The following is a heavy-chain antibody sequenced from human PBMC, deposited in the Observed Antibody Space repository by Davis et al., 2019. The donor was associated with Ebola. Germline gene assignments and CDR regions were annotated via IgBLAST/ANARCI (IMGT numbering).Heavy chain of an antibody. J-gene: IGHJ4*02. V-gene: IGHV1-69*13. CDR1: GYTFTGYY. Sequence: SVKVSCKASGYTFTGYYMHWVRQAPGQGLEWMGGIIPIFGTANYAQKFQGRVTITADESTSTAYMELSSLRSEDTAVYYCARDSDIVVVPAAIWGHFDYWGQGTLVTVSS. CDR3: ARDSDIVVVPAAIWGHFDY. CDR2: IIPIFGTA. D-gene: IGHD2-2*02.